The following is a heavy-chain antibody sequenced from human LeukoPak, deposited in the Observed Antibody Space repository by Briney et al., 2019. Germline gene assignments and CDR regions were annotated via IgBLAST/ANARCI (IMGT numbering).Heavy chain of an antibody. V-gene: IGHV3-11*03. Sequence: GRCLRLSCAASGFAFSHYYVIWIRQPARKGLEWLGYISGSGSFTNYADSVKGRFNISRDNAKESVYLQMNSLRAEDTALYYCARYLSWRTGSLDYWGQGTMVTVSS. CDR3: ARYLSWRTGSLDY. J-gene: IGHJ4*02. CDR2: ISGSGSFT. D-gene: IGHD3/OR15-3a*01. CDR1: GFAFSHYY.